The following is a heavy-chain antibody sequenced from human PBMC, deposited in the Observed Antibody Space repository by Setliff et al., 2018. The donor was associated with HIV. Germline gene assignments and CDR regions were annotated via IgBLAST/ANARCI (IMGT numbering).Heavy chain of an antibody. V-gene: IGHV4-28*01. CDR1: GYSISSSYW. J-gene: IGHJ4*02. CDR2: IYKGGSS. D-gene: IGHD3-16*02. CDR3: ARYRRPPYYLDY. Sequence: SETLSLTCVVSGYSISSSYWWGWVRQPPGKGLEWIGWIGYIYKGGSSDNNPSLKSRVTLSVDTSKHQFSLKLTSVTAADTAVYYCARYRRPPYYLDYWGQGTLVTVSS.